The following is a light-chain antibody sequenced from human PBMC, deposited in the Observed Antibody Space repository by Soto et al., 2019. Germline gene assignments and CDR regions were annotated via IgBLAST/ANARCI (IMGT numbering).Light chain of an antibody. J-gene: IGKJ4*01. CDR3: QQYGTSPLT. CDR1: QSVSSSS. Sequence: IVSTPSSGTLSLSPRERAALYCLASQSVSSSSLAWYQQKPGQAPRLLMYGASRRATGIPDRFSGSGSGTDFTLIISRLEPEDFAVYYCQQYGTSPLTVGGGGKVDIK. V-gene: IGKV3-20*01. CDR2: GAS.